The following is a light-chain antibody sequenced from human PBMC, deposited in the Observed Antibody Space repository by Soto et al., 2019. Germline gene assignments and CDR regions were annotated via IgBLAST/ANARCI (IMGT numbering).Light chain of an antibody. J-gene: IGKJ2*01. CDR1: QSISSY. CDR2: AAS. Sequence: DIQMTQSPSSLSASVGDRVTITCRASQSISSYLNWYQQKPGKAPKLLIHAASSLESGVPSRFSGSGSGTDFTLTISSLQPEDSATYYCQQSYSIPVTFGQGTKVDIK. CDR3: QQSYSIPVT. V-gene: IGKV1-39*01.